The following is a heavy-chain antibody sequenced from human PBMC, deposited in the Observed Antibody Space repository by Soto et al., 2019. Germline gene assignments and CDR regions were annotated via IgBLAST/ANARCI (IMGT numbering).Heavy chain of an antibody. CDR2: IYHNERT. Sequence: QVQLQESGPGLVKPSGTLSLTCAVSGVSISSSQWWSWVRQPPGKGLEWIGEIYHNERTNYNPSLKSRLTMSLDRSKNQVSLTRSSVTAADTATYYCGRTKDYFYGVDVWGQGTTVTVSS. J-gene: IGHJ6*02. CDR1: GVSISSSQW. CDR3: GRTKDYFYGVDV. V-gene: IGHV4-4*02.